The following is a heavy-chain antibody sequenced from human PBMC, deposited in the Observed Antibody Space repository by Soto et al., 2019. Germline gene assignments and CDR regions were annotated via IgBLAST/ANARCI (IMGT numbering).Heavy chain of an antibody. CDR2: IFHDGRA. D-gene: IGHD2-2*01. CDR1: GGSHW. CDR3: AQHEGYALHS. V-gene: IGHV4-4*02. Sequence: QVQLQEPGPGLVKPSGTLSLTCTVSGGSHWYSWVRQAPGKGLEWIGQIFHDGRASYDPSLQSQVTISIDKSTHQLSLNVPSLTAADTAIYYCAQHEGYALHSWGQGALVVVSS. J-gene: IGHJ4*02.